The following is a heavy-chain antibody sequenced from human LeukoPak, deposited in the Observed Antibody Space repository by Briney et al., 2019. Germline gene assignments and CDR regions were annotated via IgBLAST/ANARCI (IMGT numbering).Heavy chain of an antibody. Sequence: GGSLRLSCAASGFTVSGYYMSWVRQAPGKGLEWVSVIYSGGSTYYADSVKGRFTISRDNSKSTLYLQMNSLRAEDTAVYYCARDRGCGDCYPPANDAFDIWGQGTMVTVSS. V-gene: IGHV3-66*01. CDR1: GFTVSGYY. J-gene: IGHJ3*02. D-gene: IGHD2-21*02. CDR2: IYSGGST. CDR3: ARDRGCGDCYPPANDAFDI.